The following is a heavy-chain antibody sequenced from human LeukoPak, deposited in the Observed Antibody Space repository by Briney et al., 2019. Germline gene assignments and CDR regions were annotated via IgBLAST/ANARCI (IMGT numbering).Heavy chain of an antibody. D-gene: IGHD3-10*01. CDR3: ARLMTLVRGGLKRLPRSCGMDV. CDR1: GYSFNAYY. CDR2: IYHGDSDT. Sequence: GESLKTSCKGSGYSFNAYYIAWVRQMPGKDLGWMGAIYHGDSDTTYSPSLQGQVTISADKSATTAYLQWNSLKASDTAIYYCARLMTLVRGGLKRLPRSCGMDVWGQGTTVTVS. J-gene: IGHJ6*02. V-gene: IGHV5-51*01.